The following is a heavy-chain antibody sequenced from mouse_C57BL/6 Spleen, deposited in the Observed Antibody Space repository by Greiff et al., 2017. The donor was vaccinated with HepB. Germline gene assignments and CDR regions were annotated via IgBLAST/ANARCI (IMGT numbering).Heavy chain of an antibody. V-gene: IGHV5-9-1*02. D-gene: IGHD2-2*01. J-gene: IGHJ3*01. CDR2: ISSGGDYI. Sequence: DVHLVESGEGLVKPGGSLKLSCAASGFTFSSYAMSWVRQTPEKRLEWVAYISSGGDYIYYADTVKGRFTISRDNARNTLYLQMSSLKSEDTAMYYCTRGAPYGYDGAWFAYWGQGTLVTVSA. CDR3: TRGAPYGYDGAWFAY. CDR1: GFTFSSYA.